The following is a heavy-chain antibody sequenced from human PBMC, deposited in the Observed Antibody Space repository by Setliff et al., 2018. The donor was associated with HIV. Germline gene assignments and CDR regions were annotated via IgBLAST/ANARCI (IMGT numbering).Heavy chain of an antibody. CDR2: IYYSGSI. CDR3: AKKGNGDYHFDY. Sequence: PSETLSLTCTVSGDSIRSYYWSWIRQSPGKGLEWIGYIYYSGSIYYNPSLKSRVTMSVDTSKNQFSLKLSSVTAVDTAVYYCAKKGNGDYHFDYWGQGTLVTVSS. CDR1: GDSIRSYY. D-gene: IGHD4-17*01. J-gene: IGHJ4*02. V-gene: IGHV4-59*04.